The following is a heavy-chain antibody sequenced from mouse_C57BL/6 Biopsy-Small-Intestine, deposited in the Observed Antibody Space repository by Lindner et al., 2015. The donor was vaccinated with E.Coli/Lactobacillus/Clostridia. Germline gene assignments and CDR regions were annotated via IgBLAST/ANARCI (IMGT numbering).Heavy chain of an antibody. CDR1: GYTFTSYY. V-gene: IGHV1S61*01. Sequence: SVKVSCKASGYTFTSYYMHWVRQAPGQGLEWMGIVNPSAFSTTYAQKFQDRVTMTTDTSTSTAYMELSSLRSDDTAVYYCARLQLERLPDYWGQGTLVTVSS. CDR3: ARLQLERLPDY. D-gene: IGHD4-1*02. CDR2: VNPSAFST. J-gene: IGHJ4*01.